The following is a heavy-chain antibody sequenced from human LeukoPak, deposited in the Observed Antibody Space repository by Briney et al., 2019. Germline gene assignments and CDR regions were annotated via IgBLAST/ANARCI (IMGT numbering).Heavy chain of an antibody. V-gene: IGHV3-64D*06. Sequence: GGSLRLSCSASGFTFSSYAIHWVRQAPGKGLEYVSAISDNGGSTYYADSVKGRFTISRDNSKNTLYLQMSSLRAEDTAVYYCVKYSSGWYDYWGQGTLVTVPS. J-gene: IGHJ4*02. CDR3: VKYSSGWYDY. CDR1: GFTFSSYA. D-gene: IGHD6-19*01. CDR2: ISDNGGST.